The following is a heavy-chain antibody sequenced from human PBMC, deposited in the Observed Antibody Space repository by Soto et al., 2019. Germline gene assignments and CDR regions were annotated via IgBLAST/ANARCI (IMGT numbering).Heavy chain of an antibody. Sequence: GGSLRLSCAASGFTFSSYWMHWVRQAPGKGLVWVSRINSDGSSTSYADSVKGRFTISRDNAKNTLYLQMNSLRAEDTAVYYCARVEGTMNRDAFDIWGQGTMVTVSS. CDR2: INSDGSST. V-gene: IGHV3-74*01. CDR3: ARVEGTMNRDAFDI. J-gene: IGHJ3*02. CDR1: GFTFSSYW. D-gene: IGHD3-22*01.